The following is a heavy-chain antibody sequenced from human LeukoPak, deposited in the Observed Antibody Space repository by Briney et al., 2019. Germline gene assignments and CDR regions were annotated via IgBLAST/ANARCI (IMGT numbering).Heavy chain of an antibody. CDR1: GFTVSSNY. CDR2: IYRGGST. V-gene: IGHV3-66*01. J-gene: IGHJ4*02. D-gene: IGHD1-26*01. Sequence: QPGGPLRLSCAASGFTVSSNYMSWVRQAPGKGLEWVSVIYRGGSTYYADSVKGRFTISRDNSKNTLYLQMNNLRAEDTAVYYCAMATWVGGLDYWGQGTLVTVSS. CDR3: AMATWVGGLDY.